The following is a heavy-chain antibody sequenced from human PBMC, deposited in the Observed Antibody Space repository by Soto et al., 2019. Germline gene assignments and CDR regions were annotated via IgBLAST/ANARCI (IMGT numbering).Heavy chain of an antibody. V-gene: IGHV4-30-4*01. D-gene: IGHD3-10*01. CDR3: ARVRYYYGSGSYYNALHFDY. CDR1: GGSISSGDYY. J-gene: IGHJ4*02. Sequence: SETLSLTCTVSGGSISSGDYYWSWIRQPPGKGLEWIGYIYYSGSTYYNPSLKSRVTISVDTSKNQFSLKLSSVTAADTAVYYCARVRYYYGSGSYYNALHFDYWGQGTLVTVSS. CDR2: IYYSGST.